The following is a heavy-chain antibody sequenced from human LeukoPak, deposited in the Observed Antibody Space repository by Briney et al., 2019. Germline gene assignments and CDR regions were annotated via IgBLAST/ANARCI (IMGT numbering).Heavy chain of an antibody. CDR3: AKGEHSSGWRPAFDI. CDR1: GFTVSSNY. V-gene: IGHV3-53*01. J-gene: IGHJ3*02. CDR2: IYSGGST. D-gene: IGHD6-19*01. Sequence: PGGSLRLSCAASGFTVSSNYMSWVRQAPGKGLEWVSVIYSGGSTYYADSVKGRFTISRDNSKNTLYLQMNSLRAEDTAVYYCAKGEHSSGWRPAFDIWGQGTMVTVSS.